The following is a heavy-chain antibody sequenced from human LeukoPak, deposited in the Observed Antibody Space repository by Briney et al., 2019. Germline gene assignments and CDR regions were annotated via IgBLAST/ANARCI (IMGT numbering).Heavy chain of an antibody. CDR3: AKDHMVRGVIIPYDY. D-gene: IGHD3-10*01. J-gene: IGHJ4*02. CDR2: ISDSGGST. CDR1: GFTFSSYA. V-gene: IGHV3-23*01. Sequence: GGSLRLSCAASGFTFSSYAMSWVRQAPGKGLEWVSAISDSGGSTYYADSVKGRFTISRDNSKNTLYLQMNSLRAEDTAVYYCAKDHMVRGVIIPYDYWGQGTLVTVSS.